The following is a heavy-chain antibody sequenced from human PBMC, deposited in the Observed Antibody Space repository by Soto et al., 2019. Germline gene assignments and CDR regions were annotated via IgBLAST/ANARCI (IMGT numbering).Heavy chain of an antibody. CDR2: INHSGTT. CDR3: ASGRSTYYDSGSRLYYGMDV. CDR1: GGSFSGYY. J-gene: IGHJ6*02. D-gene: IGHD3-10*01. V-gene: IGHV4-34*01. Sequence: QVQLQQWGAGLLKPSETLSLTCTFYGGSFSGYYWSWIRQPPGKGLEWIGEINHSGTTNYNPALKRRVTISVDTSRTQFSLRLSSVTAADTALYYCASGRSTYYDSGSRLYYGMDVWGQGNTVTVSS.